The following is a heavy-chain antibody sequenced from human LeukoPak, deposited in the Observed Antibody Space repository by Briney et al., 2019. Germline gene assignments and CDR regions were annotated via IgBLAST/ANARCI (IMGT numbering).Heavy chain of an antibody. D-gene: IGHD1-1*01. CDR1: GYSLTYYW. V-gene: IGHV5-51*01. J-gene: IGHJ4*02. CDR2: IYPGDSDT. Sequence: GASLQISCKGSGYSLTYYWIGWVRQMPGKGLEWMGIIYPGDSDTRYRPSFQGQVTISVDKSISTAYLQWSSLKASDTAMYYCARQDGNSKYYFDYWGQGTLVTVSS. CDR3: ARQDGNSKYYFDY.